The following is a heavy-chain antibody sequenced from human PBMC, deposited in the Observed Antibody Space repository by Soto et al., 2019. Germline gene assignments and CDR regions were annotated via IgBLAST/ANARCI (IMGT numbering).Heavy chain of an antibody. Sequence: EVQLVESGGGLVKPGGSLRLSCAASGFTFSSYSMNWVRQAQGKGLEWVSSISSSSSYIYYADSVKGRFTISRDNAKNSLYLQMNSLRAEDTAVYYCARDAGQTYYDFWSGYYTFDYWGQGTMVTVSS. CDR1: GFTFSSYS. CDR2: ISSSSSYI. D-gene: IGHD3-3*01. V-gene: IGHV3-21*01. J-gene: IGHJ4*02. CDR3: ARDAGQTYYDFWSGYYTFDY.